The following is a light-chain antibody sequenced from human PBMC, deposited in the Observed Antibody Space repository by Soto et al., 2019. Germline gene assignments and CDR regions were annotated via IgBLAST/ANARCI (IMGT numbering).Light chain of an antibody. CDR3: QQDHYWPVT. V-gene: IGKV3-15*01. CDR2: GAS. J-gene: IGKJ4*01. Sequence: EIVITQSPSTLSVSQGERVTFSCRASQSVSTRLAWYHHKPVQAPSLLYSGASTGATGIPPRFSGSGSGTDFTLTVNSLQSEDIVVYCCQQDHYWPVTFGGGTKVDI. CDR1: QSVSTR.